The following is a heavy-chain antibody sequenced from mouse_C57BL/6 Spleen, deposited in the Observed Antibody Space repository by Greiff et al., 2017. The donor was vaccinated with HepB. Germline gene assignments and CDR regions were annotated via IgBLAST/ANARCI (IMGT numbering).Heavy chain of an antibody. V-gene: IGHV14-1*01. D-gene: IGHD1-1*01. CDR1: GFNIKDYY. CDR2: IDPEDGDT. CDR3: TRVYYGSFYFDY. J-gene: IGHJ2*01. Sequence: EVQLQQSGAELVRPGASVKLSCTASGFNIKDYYMHWVKQRPEQGLEWIGRIDPEDGDTEYAPKFQGKATMTADTSSNTAYLQLSSLTSEDTAVYYCTRVYYGSFYFDYWGQGTTLTVSS.